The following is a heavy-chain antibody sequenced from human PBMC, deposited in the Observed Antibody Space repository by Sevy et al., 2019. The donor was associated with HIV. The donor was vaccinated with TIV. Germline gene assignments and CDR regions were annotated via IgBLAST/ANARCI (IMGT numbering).Heavy chain of an antibody. Sequence: SETLSLTCTVSDVSISSGTNYWGWIRQPPGKGLEWIGGIYYSGTTYYNSSLKSRVTMSAATSMNQFSLMLSSVTVADTAVYYCARQRGGWYEYDASDVWGQGTMVTVSS. J-gene: IGHJ3*01. CDR3: ARQRGGWYEYDASDV. D-gene: IGHD6-19*01. V-gene: IGHV4-39*01. CDR2: IYYSGTT. CDR1: DVSISSGTNY.